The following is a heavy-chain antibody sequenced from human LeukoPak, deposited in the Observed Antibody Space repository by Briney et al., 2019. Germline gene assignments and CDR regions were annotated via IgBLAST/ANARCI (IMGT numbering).Heavy chain of an antibody. D-gene: IGHD1-26*01. CDR2: IYYSGST. V-gene: IGHV4-61*01. Sequence: PSETLSLTCTVSGGSVSSGSYYWSWIRQPPGKGLEWIGYIYYSGSTNYNPSLKSRVTISVDTSKNQFSLKLSSVTAADTAVYYCTRAPGVVGAIDYWGQGTLVTVSS. CDR3: TRAPGVVGAIDY. J-gene: IGHJ4*02. CDR1: GGSVSSGSYY.